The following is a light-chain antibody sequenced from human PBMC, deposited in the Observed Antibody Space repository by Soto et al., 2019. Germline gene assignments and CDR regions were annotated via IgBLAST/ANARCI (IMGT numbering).Light chain of an antibody. V-gene: IGKV1-39*01. CDR1: QNIFTY. J-gene: IGKJ2*01. CDR2: ASS. CDR3: QHSYSSPT. Sequence: DIQATQSPSSLSASVGARVTITCRASQNIFTYLNWYQQRPGKAPNLLIYASSNLQSGVPSRFSGSGSGTDCTLTISSLQPEDFAIYYCQHSYSSPTFGQGTQREIK.